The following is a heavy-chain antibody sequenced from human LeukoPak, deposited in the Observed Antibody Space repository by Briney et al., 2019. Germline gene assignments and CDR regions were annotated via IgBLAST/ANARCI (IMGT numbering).Heavy chain of an antibody. Sequence: GGSLRLSCAASGFTFSTYWMIWVRQAPGKGLEWVANIKQEGSEKYYVDSVKGRFTISRDNAKNSLYLQMNSLRAEDTAVYYCARDLYRIVVVPHYFDYWGQGTLVTVSS. D-gene: IGHD3-22*01. V-gene: IGHV3-7*01. CDR3: ARDLYRIVVVPHYFDY. CDR2: IKQEGSEK. J-gene: IGHJ4*02. CDR1: GFTFSTYW.